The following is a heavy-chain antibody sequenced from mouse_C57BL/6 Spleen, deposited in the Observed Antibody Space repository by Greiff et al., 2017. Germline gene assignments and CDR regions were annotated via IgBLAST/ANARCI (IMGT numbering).Heavy chain of an antibody. CDR2: ISGGSSTI. CDR1: GFTFSAYG. D-gene: IGHD1-1*01. CDR3: AREKVLRWDY. Sequence: EVKLVESGGGLVKPGGSLKLSCAASGFTFSAYGMHWVRRAPEKGLEWVAYISGGSSTIYYADTVKGRFTISRDNAKNTLFLQMTSLRSEDTAMYYCAREKVLRWDYWGQGTTLTVSS. V-gene: IGHV5-17*01. J-gene: IGHJ2*01.